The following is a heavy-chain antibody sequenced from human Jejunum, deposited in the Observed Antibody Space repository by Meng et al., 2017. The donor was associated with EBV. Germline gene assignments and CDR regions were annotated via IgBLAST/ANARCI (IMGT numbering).Heavy chain of an antibody. CDR2: INSDGSKT. Sequence: VQLVESGGGLVQPGDSLRLSCAASGFTLSSYWMHWVRQAPGKGLVRVSRINSDGSKTNYADSVKGRFTISRDIAKNTLYLQLNSLRADDTAVYYCVRGPPPDTWGQGTLVTVSS. J-gene: IGHJ5*02. CDR1: GFTLSSYW. CDR3: VRGPPPDT. V-gene: IGHV3-74*01.